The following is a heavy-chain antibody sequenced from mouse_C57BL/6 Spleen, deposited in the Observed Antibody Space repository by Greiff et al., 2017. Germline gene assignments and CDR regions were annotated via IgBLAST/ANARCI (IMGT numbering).Heavy chain of an antibody. J-gene: IGHJ4*01. Sequence: VQLQQSGPELVKPGASVKISCKASGYSFTGYYMHWVKQSSEKSLEWIGEINPSTGGTSSNQKFKGKATLAIDKSSSTAYMQLMSLTSEDSAVYYCAVYGNYPYYARDYWGQGTSVTVSS. D-gene: IGHD2-1*01. CDR1: GYSFTGYY. CDR2: INPSTGGT. CDR3: AVYGNYPYYARDY. V-gene: IGHV1-43*01.